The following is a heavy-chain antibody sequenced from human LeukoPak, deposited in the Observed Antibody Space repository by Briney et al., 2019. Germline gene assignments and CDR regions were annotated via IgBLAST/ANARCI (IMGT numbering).Heavy chain of an antibody. V-gene: IGHV4-59*01. CDR2: IYYSGST. Sequence: TSETLSLTCTVSGGSISSYYWSWIRQPPGKGLEGIGYIYYSGSTNYNPSLKSRVTISVDTSKNQFSLKLSSVTAADTAVYYCAIGPCYVRASYYYYGMDVWGQGTTVTVSS. CDR1: GGSISSYY. D-gene: IGHD2-15*01. CDR3: AIGPCYVRASYYYYGMDV. J-gene: IGHJ6*02.